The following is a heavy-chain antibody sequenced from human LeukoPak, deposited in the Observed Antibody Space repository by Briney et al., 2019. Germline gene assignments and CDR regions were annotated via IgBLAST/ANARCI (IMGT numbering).Heavy chain of an antibody. J-gene: IGHJ4*02. D-gene: IGHD3-10*01. CDR3: AKGGRSGSLMFDY. Sequence: GGSLRLSCAASGFTLSSYDMHWVRQAPGKGLEWVAVISYDGSNKYYADSVKGRFTISRDNSKNTLHLQMNSLRAEDTAVYYCAKGGRSGSLMFDYWGQGTLVTVSS. CDR2: ISYDGSNK. CDR1: GFTLSSYD. V-gene: IGHV3-30*18.